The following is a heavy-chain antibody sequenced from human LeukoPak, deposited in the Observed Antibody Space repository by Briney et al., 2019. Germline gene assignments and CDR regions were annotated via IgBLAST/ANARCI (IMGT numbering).Heavy chain of an antibody. CDR3: ARLRWPRGGRSSFDY. J-gene: IGHJ4*02. V-gene: IGHV5-51*01. Sequence: SGESLKISCKGSGYSFTSHWIGWVRQMPGKGLEWMGIVNPDDSDTIYSPSFQGQVTISADESITTAYLQWSSLKASDTAMYYCARLRWPRGGRSSFDYWGQGALVTVSS. CDR1: GYSFTSHW. CDR2: VNPDDSDT. D-gene: IGHD3-10*01.